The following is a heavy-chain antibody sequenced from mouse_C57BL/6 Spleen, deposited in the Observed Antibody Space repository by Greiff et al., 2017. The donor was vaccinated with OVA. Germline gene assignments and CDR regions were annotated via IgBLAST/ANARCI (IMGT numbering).Heavy chain of an antibody. CDR3: ARRGGYYAMDY. CDR1: GYAFTNYL. CDR2: INPGSGGT. V-gene: IGHV1-54*01. Sequence: VQGVESGAELVRPGTSVKVSCKASGYAFTNYLIEWVKQRPGQGLEWIGVINPGSGGTNYNEKFKGKATLTADKSSSTAYMQLSSLTSEDSAVYFCARRGGYYAMDYWGQGTSVTVSS. J-gene: IGHJ4*01.